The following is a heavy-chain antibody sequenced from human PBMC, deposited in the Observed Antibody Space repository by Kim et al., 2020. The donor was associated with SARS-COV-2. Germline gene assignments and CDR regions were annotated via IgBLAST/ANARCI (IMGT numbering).Heavy chain of an antibody. Sequence: ASVKVSCKVSGYTLTELSMHWVRQAPGKGLEWMGGFDPEDGETIYAQKFQGRVTMTEDTSTDTAYMELSSLRSEDTAVYYCATLTRRNDGWYFDYWGQGTLVTVSS. D-gene: IGHD1-1*01. CDR2: FDPEDGET. J-gene: IGHJ4*02. V-gene: IGHV1-24*01. CDR1: GYTLTELS. CDR3: ATLTRRNDGWYFDY.